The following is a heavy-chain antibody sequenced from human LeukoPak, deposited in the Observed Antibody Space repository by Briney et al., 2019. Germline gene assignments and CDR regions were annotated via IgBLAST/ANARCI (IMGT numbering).Heavy chain of an antibody. CDR3: ASYCSTTSCYAVDY. CDR2: ISGSGGST. CDR1: GFTFSSYA. D-gene: IGHD2-2*01. Sequence: GGSLRLSCAASGFTFSSYAMSWVRQAPGKGLEWVSAISGSGGSTYYADSVKGRFTISRDNSKNTLYLQMNSLRAEDTAVYYCASYCSTTSCYAVDYWGQGTLVTVSS. V-gene: IGHV3-23*01. J-gene: IGHJ4*02.